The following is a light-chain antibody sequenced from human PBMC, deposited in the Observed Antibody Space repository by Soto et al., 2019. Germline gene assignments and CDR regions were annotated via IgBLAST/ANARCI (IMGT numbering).Light chain of an antibody. CDR3: QQYNNWPSWT. J-gene: IGKJ1*01. Sequence: EIVMTQSPATLSVSPGERATLSCRASQSVSSNLAWYQHKPGQAPRLLIYGASTRATGIPGRFRGSGFGTEFTLTISRLDSEDFAVYYCQQYNNWPSWTFGQGTKVDIK. V-gene: IGKV3-15*01. CDR2: GAS. CDR1: QSVSSN.